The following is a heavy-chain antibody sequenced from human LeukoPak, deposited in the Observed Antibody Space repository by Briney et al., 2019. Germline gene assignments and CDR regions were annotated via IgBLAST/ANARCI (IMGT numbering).Heavy chain of an antibody. J-gene: IGHJ4*02. CDR2: ISGSGGST. Sequence: GGSLRLSCGVSGITFSNYGMSWVRQAPGKGLEWVSGISGSGGSTYYADSVKGRFTISRDNSKNTLYLQMNSLRAEDTAVYFCAKRGIVIRGVFVIGLHKEAYYFDSWGQGTLVTVSS. D-gene: IGHD3-10*01. CDR1: GITFSNYG. CDR3: AKRGIVIRGVFVIGLHKEAYYFDS. V-gene: IGHV3-23*01.